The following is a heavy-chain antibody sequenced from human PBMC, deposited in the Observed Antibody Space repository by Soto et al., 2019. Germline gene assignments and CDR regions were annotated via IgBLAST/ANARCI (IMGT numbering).Heavy chain of an antibody. CDR3: ARDLVVEPPTREIHVLAYYYAMDV. CDR1: GGSVTSGSYY. D-gene: IGHD2-2*01. J-gene: IGHJ6*02. Sequence: SETLSLTCSVSGGSVTSGSYYWSWIRQPPEKGLEWIGYIYYSGSTNYNPSLKSRVTISVDTSKNQFSLKLSSVTAADTAVYYCARDLVVEPPTREIHVLAYYYAMDVWGQGTKVTVSS. CDR2: IYYSGST. V-gene: IGHV4-61*01.